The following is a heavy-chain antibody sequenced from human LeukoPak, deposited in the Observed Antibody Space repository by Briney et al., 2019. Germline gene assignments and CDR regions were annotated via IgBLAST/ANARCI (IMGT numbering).Heavy chain of an antibody. CDR3: ARGYCSGGSCPSGY. V-gene: IGHV3-7*01. CDR2: IKQDGSEK. Sequence: GGSLRLSCAASGFTFSSYWMSWVRQAPGKGLEWVANIKQDGSEKYYVDSAKGRFTISRDNAKNSLYLQMNSLRAEDTAVYYCARGYCSGGSCPSGYWGQGTLVTVSS. D-gene: IGHD2-15*01. CDR1: GFTFSSYW. J-gene: IGHJ4*02.